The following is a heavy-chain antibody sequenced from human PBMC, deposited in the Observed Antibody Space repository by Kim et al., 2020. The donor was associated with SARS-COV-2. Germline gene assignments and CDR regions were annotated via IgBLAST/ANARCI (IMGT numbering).Heavy chain of an antibody. CDR1: GGSISSNYY. CDR3: ARRDSGGLFDS. D-gene: IGHD2-15*01. CDR2: VYFSGST. Sequence: SETLSLTCTVSGGSISSNYYWGWIRQPPGKGLEWIGNVYFSGSTSYNPSLRSRVTISVDTSKNQFSLNLSSVTAADTAFYYCARRDSGGLFDSWGQGTLV. V-gene: IGHV4-39*01. J-gene: IGHJ4*02.